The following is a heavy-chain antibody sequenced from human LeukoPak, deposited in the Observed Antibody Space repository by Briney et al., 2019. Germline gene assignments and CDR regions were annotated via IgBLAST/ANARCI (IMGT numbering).Heavy chain of an antibody. V-gene: IGHV4-59*01. J-gene: IGHJ5*02. CDR1: GGSISSYY. CDR2: IYYSGST. Sequence: PSETLSLTCTVSGGSISSYYWSWIRQPPGKGLEWIGYIYYSGSTNYNPSLKSRVTISVDTSKNQFSLKLSSVTAADTAVYYCARVSGDLNWFDPWGQGTLVTVSS. D-gene: IGHD4-17*01. CDR3: ARVSGDLNWFDP.